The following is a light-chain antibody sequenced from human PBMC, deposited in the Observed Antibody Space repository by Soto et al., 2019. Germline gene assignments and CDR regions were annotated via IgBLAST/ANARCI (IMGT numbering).Light chain of an antibody. CDR2: KAS. V-gene: IGKV1-5*03. Sequence: DIQMTQSPSTLSGSVVDRVTITCRASHTISSWLAWYQQKPGKAPKLLIYKASTLKSGVPSRFSGSGSGTEFTLTMSSLQPDDFATYYCQNYNSYSEACGQGTKGDIK. CDR3: QNYNSYSEA. CDR1: HTISSW. J-gene: IGKJ1*01.